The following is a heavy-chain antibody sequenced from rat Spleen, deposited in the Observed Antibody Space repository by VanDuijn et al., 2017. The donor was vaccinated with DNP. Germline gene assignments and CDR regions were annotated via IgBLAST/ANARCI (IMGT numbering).Heavy chain of an antibody. V-gene: IGHV5-7*01. CDR2: VSHSDGIT. CDR1: GFTFSDYY. CDR3: ARWEGDYFDY. Sequence: EVQLVESGGGSVQPGRSLKLSCAASGFTFSDYYMAWVRQAPKTGLEWVAIVSHSDGITYYPDSVKGRFTISRDNTKSTLYLQMNSLTSEDMATYYCARWEGDYFDYWGQGVMVTVSS. D-gene: IGHD1-11*01. J-gene: IGHJ2*01.